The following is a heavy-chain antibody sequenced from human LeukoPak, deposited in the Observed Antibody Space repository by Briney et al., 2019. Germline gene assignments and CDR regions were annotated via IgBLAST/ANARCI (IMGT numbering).Heavy chain of an antibody. CDR3: AKFATSTVPNWLDS. V-gene: IGHV4-59*01. D-gene: IGHD1-26*01. CDR1: GGSISGYF. J-gene: IGHJ5*01. Sequence: SETLSLPFTVSGGSISGYFWSWIRQPPGKGLEYMGHVYYTGSTDYSPAFKSRLIISVDTSKNQFSLKLSSVTAADTAVYYCAKFATSTVPNWLDSWGQGTLVTVSS. CDR2: VYYTGST.